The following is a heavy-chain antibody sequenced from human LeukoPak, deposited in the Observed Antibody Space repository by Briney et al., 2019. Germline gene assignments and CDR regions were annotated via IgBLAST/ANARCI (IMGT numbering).Heavy chain of an antibody. Sequence: ASVKVSCKASGYTFTSYGISWVRQAPGQGLEWMGWISAYNGNTNYAQKLQGRVTMTTDTSTSTAYMELRSLRSDDTAVYYCAREGSSTGTTETFDIWGQGTMVTVSS. CDR1: GYTFTSYG. CDR3: AREGSSTGTTETFDI. J-gene: IGHJ3*02. V-gene: IGHV1-18*01. CDR2: ISAYNGNT. D-gene: IGHD1-1*01.